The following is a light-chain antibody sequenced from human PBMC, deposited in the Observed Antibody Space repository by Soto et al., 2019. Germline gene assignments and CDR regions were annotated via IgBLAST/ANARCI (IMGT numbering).Light chain of an antibody. CDR3: SSYSSSSIPYV. V-gene: IGLV2-14*01. CDR1: SSDVGDYTY. Sequence: QSALTQPASVSGSPGQSITISCTGSSSDVGDYTYVSWYQQHPGKAPKLMIYDVANRPSGVSHRFSGSKSGNTASLTISGLQAEDEADYYCSSYSSSSIPYVIGTGTKLTVL. CDR2: DVA. J-gene: IGLJ1*01.